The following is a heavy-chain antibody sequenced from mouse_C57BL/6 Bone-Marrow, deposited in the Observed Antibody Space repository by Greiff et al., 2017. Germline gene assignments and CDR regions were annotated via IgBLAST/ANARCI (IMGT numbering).Heavy chain of an antibody. V-gene: IGHV5-12*01. Sequence: EVMLVESGGGLVQPGGSLKLSCAASGFTFSDYYMYWVRQTPEKRLEWVAYISNGGGSTYYPDTVKGRFTISRDNAKNTLYLQMSRLKSEDTAMYYCARQRITTVVLDYWGQGTTLTVSS. CDR3: ARQRITTVVLDY. CDR1: GFTFSDYY. J-gene: IGHJ2*01. CDR2: ISNGGGST. D-gene: IGHD1-1*01.